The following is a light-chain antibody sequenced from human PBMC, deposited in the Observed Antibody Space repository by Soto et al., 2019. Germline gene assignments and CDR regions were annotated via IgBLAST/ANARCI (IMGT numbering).Light chain of an antibody. CDR3: QQRDSWPIT. CDR1: QTVSTNY. Sequence: EMVLTQSPGTLSLSPGERATLSCRASQTVSTNYLAWYQQKPGQAPRLLIYDASNRATGIPARFSGSGSGTDFTLTINSLEPDDFAVYYCQQRDSWPITFGQGTRLEI. J-gene: IGKJ5*01. V-gene: IGKV3D-20*02. CDR2: DAS.